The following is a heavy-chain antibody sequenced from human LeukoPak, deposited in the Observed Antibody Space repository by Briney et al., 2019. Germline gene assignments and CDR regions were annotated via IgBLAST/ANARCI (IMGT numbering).Heavy chain of an antibody. J-gene: IGHJ4*02. CDR3: AKDLRRMPDSRRDY. CDR2: IRYDGSNK. Sequence: PGGSLRLSCAASGFTFSSYGMHWVRQAPGKGLEWVAFIRYDGSNKYYADSVKGRFTISRDNSKNTLCLQMNSLRAEDTAVYYCAKDLRRMPDSRRDYWGQGTLVTVSS. D-gene: IGHD2-2*01. CDR1: GFTFSSYG. V-gene: IGHV3-30*02.